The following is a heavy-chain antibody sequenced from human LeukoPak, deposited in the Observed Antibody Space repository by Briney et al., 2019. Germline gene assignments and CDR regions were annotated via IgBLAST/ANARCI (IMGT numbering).Heavy chain of an antibody. V-gene: IGHV3-23*01. J-gene: IGHJ4*02. D-gene: IGHD2-8*01. CDR3: AKDSPVCTY. CDR1: GFTISRYG. CDR2: ISGSADST. Sequence: PGGSLRLSYTASGFTISRYGMSWVRQAPGKGLEWVSAISGSADSTYYADSVKGRFTISRDSSKNTLYLQMDSLRAEDTAIYYCAKDSPVCTYWGQGTLVTVSS.